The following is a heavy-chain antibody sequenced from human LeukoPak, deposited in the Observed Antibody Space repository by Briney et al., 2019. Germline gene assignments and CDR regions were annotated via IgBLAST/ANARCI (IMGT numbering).Heavy chain of an antibody. CDR2: ISGSGGST. CDR3: AKDRLRGYSGYDLSHFDY. J-gene: IGHJ4*02. D-gene: IGHD5-12*01. Sequence: GGSLRLSCAASGFTFSSYAMSWVRQAPGKGLEWVSAISGSGGSTYYADSVKGRFTISRDNSKNTLYLQMNSLRAEDTAVYYCAKDRLRGYSGYDLSHFDYWGQGTLVTVSS. V-gene: IGHV3-23*01. CDR1: GFTFSSYA.